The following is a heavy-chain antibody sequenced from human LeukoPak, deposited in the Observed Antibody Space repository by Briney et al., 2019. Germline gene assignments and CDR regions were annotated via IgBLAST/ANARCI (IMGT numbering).Heavy chain of an antibody. CDR3: ARDGGGWGLDY. Sequence: PSETLSLTCAVSGGSFSGYYWSWIRQPPGKGLEWIGEINHSGSTNYNPSLKSRVTISVDTSKNQFSLKLSSVTAADTAVYYCARDGGGWGLDYWGQGTLVSVSS. CDR2: INHSGST. V-gene: IGHV4-34*01. D-gene: IGHD6-19*01. J-gene: IGHJ4*02. CDR1: GGSFSGYY.